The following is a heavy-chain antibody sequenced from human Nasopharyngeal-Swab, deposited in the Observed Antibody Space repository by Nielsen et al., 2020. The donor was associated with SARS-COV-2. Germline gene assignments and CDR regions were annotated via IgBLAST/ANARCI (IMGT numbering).Heavy chain of an antibody. J-gene: IGHJ3*02. Sequence: RQAPGKGLEWIGSISYSGSTYYNPTLKSRVTISVDTSKNQFSLKLSSVTAADTAVYYCAKDLLAGDAFDIWGQGTMVTVSS. V-gene: IGHV4-39*07. CDR2: ISYSGST. CDR3: AKDLLAGDAFDI. D-gene: IGHD2-21*01.